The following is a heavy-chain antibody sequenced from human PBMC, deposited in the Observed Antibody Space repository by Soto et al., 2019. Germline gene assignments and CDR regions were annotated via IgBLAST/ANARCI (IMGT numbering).Heavy chain of an antibody. D-gene: IGHD3-16*01. Sequence: EVQLVESGGGLVQPWGSLKLSCAAAGFTFSGSAVHWVRQASGRGLEWVGRIRSKTNNYVKDYAAWVNGRFNFSREETENPVYLQMDRLRNEVTALYFWTTRPIRHIMAQSIPPPDYWGQGTLVTVSS. CDR1: GFTFSGSA. CDR3: TTRPIRHIMAQSIPPPDY. CDR2: IRSKTNNYVK. J-gene: IGHJ4*02. V-gene: IGHV3-73*02.